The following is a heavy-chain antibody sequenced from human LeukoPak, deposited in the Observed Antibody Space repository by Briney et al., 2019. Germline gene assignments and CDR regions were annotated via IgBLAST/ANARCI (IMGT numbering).Heavy chain of an antibody. Sequence: GASVTVSCKASGYNFNNHDINWVRQATGQGLEWLGRMNPNSGNAAYAQKLQGRVTMTWDSSTNTAYLDVIALSYDDTAVYYCAKSSGVYVFDYWGQGTLVTVSS. CDR2: MNPNSGNA. J-gene: IGHJ4*02. CDR3: AKSSGVYVFDY. V-gene: IGHV1-8*01. D-gene: IGHD3-22*01. CDR1: GYNFNNHD.